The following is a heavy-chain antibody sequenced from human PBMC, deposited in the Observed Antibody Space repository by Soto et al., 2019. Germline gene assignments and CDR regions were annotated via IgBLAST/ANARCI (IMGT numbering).Heavy chain of an antibody. D-gene: IGHD3-3*01. J-gene: IGHJ4*02. CDR3: AKARDYDFWSGYLYYFDY. V-gene: IGHV3-23*01. CDR2: ISGSGGST. CDR1: GFTFSSYA. Sequence: PGGSLRLSCAASGFTFSSYAMSWVRQAPGKGLEWVSAISGSGGSTYYADSVKGRFTISRDNSKNTLYLQMNSLRAEDTAVYYCAKARDYDFWSGYLYYFDYWGQGTLVTVS.